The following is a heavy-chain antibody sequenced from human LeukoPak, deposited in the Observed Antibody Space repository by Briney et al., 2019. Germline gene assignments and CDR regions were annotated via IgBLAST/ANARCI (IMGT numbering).Heavy chain of an antibody. V-gene: IGHV3-74*01. J-gene: IGHJ4*02. CDR1: GFTFSSYW. D-gene: IGHD1-26*01. CDR3: ARQTGATTTGGYYFDH. Sequence: GGSLRLSCAASGFTFSSYWMYWVRQAPGKGLVWVSRINTDGSSTSYADSVKGRFSISRDNAKNTLDLQMNSLRADDTAVYYYARQTGATTTGGYYFDHWGQGTLVTVSS. CDR2: INTDGSST.